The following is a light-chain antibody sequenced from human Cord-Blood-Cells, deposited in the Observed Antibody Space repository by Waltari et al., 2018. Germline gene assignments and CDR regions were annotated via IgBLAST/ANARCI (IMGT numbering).Light chain of an antibody. CDR1: SSDVGRYDL. CDR2: EGS. V-gene: IGLV2-23*01. CDR3: CSYAGSRTWV. J-gene: IGLJ3*02. Sequence: QSALTQPASVSGSPGQSITISCTGTSSDVGRYDLVSWYQQHPGKAPKLMIYEGSKRPSGVSNRFSGSKSGNTASLTISGLQAEDEADYYCCSYAGSRTWVFGGGTNLTV.